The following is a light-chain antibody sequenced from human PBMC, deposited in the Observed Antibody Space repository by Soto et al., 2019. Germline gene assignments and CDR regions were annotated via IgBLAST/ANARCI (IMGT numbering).Light chain of an antibody. CDR3: CSYAGSSSAYV. J-gene: IGLJ1*01. V-gene: IGLV2-23*02. Sequence: QSVLTQPASVSGSPGQSITISCTGTSSDVGSYNVVSWYQQHPGKAPILLIYEVSKRPSGVSDRFSGSKSGNTASLTISGLQAEDEADYHCCSYAGSSSAYVFGTGTKVTV. CDR2: EVS. CDR1: SSDVGSYNV.